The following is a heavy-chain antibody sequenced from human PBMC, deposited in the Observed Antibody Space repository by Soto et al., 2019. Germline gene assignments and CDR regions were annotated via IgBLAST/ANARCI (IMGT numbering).Heavy chain of an antibody. V-gene: IGHV4-34*01. CDR1: GGSFSGYY. D-gene: IGHD6-13*01. CDR3: ARGRGYSSSWFTYYFDY. Sequence: LSETLSLPCAVYGGSFSGYYWSWIRQPPGKGLEWIGEINHSGSTNYNPSLKSRVTISVDTSKNQFSLKLSSVTAADTAVYYCARGRGYSSSWFTYYFDYWGQGTLVTVSS. J-gene: IGHJ4*02. CDR2: INHSGST.